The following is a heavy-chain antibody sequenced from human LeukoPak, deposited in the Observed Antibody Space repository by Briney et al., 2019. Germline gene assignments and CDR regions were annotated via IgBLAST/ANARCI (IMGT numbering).Heavy chain of an antibody. J-gene: IGHJ5*02. D-gene: IGHD5-24*01. V-gene: IGHV4-38-2*02. CDR3: ARGPGDGYNSADNWFDP. Sequence: SETLSLTCTVSGYSISSGYYGGWIRQPPGKGLEWIGEINHSGSTNNNPSLKSRVTISVDTSKNQFSLKLSSVTAADTAVYYCARGPGDGYNSADNWFDPWGQGTLVTVSS. CDR1: GYSISSGYY. CDR2: INHSGST.